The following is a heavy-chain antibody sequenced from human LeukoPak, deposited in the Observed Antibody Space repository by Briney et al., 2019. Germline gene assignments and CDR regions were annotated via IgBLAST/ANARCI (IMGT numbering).Heavy chain of an antibody. D-gene: IGHD3-22*01. Sequence: GASVKVSCKASGYTFTSYYIHWVRQAPGQGLEWMGIINPSGGSTSYAQKFQGRVTMTRDTSTSTVYMELSSLRSEDTAVYFCARGENYYDSSGYSPQDFWGQGTLVTVSS. V-gene: IGHV1-46*01. CDR1: GYTFTSYY. CDR3: ARGENYYDSSGYSPQDF. J-gene: IGHJ4*02. CDR2: INPSGGST.